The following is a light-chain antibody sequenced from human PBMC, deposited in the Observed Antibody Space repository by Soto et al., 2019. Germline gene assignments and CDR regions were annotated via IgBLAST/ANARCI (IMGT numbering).Light chain of an antibody. CDR3: QQYSSSPVT. CDR2: KAS. V-gene: IGKV1-5*03. CDR1: QSISSW. J-gene: IGKJ4*01. Sequence: DIPMAQSPSTLSASVGDRVTITCRASQSISSWLAWYQQKPGIAPKLLIYKASTLESGVPSRFSGSGSATEFTLTISSLQPDDFATYYGQQYSSSPVTFGGGTKVEIK.